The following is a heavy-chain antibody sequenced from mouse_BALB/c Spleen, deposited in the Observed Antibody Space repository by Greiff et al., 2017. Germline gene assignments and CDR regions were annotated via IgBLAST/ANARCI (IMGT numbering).Heavy chain of an antibody. D-gene: IGHD2-4*01. CDR3: ARAQSSSYYDYSWFAY. V-gene: IGHV7-3*02. Sequence: EVQRVESGGGLVQPGGSLRLSCATSGFTFTDYYMSWVRQPPGKALEWLGFIRNKANGYTTEYSASVKGRFTISRDNSQSILYLQMNTLRAEDSATYYCARAQSSSYYDYSWFAYWGQGTLVTVSA. CDR1: GFTFTDYY. J-gene: IGHJ3*01. CDR2: IRNKANGYTT.